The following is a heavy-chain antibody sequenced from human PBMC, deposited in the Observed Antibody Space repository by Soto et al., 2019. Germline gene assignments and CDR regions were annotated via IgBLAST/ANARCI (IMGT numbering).Heavy chain of an antibody. CDR2: IIPIFGTA. V-gene: IGHV1-69*13. D-gene: IGHD1-26*01. CDR1: GGTFSSYA. J-gene: IGHJ3*01. CDR3: ARDVDNSGSYPDLFAF. Sequence: ASVKVSCKASGGTFSSYAISWVRQAPGQGLEWMGGIIPIFGTANYAQKFQGRVTITADESTSTAYMELSSLRSEDTAVYYCARDVDNSGSYPDLFAFCARGTMVIVSS.